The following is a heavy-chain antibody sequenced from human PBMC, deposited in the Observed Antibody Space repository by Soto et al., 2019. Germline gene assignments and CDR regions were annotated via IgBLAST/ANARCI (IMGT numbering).Heavy chain of an antibody. J-gene: IGHJ6*02. V-gene: IGHV2-5*02. CDR1: GFSLSTSGVG. CDR3: AHVLVVVANYAMDV. Sequence: QITLKESGPPLVKPTQTLTLTCTFSGFSLSTSGVGVGWIRQPPGKALEWLALIYWDDDKRYSPSLTSRLTITKDTSKNQVVLTMTNMDPVDTATYYCAHVLVVVANYAMDVWGQGTTVTVSS. D-gene: IGHD2-15*01. CDR2: IYWDDDK.